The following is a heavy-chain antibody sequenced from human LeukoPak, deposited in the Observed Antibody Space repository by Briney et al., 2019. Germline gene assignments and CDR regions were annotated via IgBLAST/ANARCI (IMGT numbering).Heavy chain of an antibody. CDR2: IYYSGST. J-gene: IGHJ3*02. CDR1: GGSISSYY. D-gene: IGHD2-21*01. CDR3: ARDWAYCGGGCPLGAFDI. V-gene: IGHV4-59*01. Sequence: SETLSLTCTVSGGSISSYYWSWIRQPPGKGLEWIGCIYYSGSTNYNPSLKSRVTISVDTSKNQFSLKLSSVTAADTAVYYCARDWAYCGGGCPLGAFDIWGQGTMVTVSS.